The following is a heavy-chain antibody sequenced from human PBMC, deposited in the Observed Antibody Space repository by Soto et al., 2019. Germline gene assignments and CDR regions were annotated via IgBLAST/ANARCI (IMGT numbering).Heavy chain of an antibody. CDR3: ARIPSP. J-gene: IGHJ5*02. CDR2: IYHSGST. Sequence: PSETLSLTCAVSGGSISSGGYSWSWIRQPPGKGLEWIGYIYHSGSTYYNSSLKSRVTISVDGSKNQFSLKLSSVTAADTAVYYCARIPSPWGQGTLVTVSS. CDR1: GGSISSGGYS. D-gene: IGHD2-21*01. V-gene: IGHV4-30-2*01.